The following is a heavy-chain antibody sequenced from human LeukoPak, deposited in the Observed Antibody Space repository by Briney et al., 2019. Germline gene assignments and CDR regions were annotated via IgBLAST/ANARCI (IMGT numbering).Heavy chain of an antibody. CDR1: GGSISSYY. Sequence: PSETLSLTCTVSGGSISSYYWSWIRQPAGKGLEWIGRIYTSGSTNYNPSPKSRVTMSVDTSKNQFSLKLSSVTAADTAVYYCARDRGWVYYDSSGPNDAFDIWGQGTMVTVSS. J-gene: IGHJ3*02. CDR3: ARDRGWVYYDSSGPNDAFDI. CDR2: IYTSGST. D-gene: IGHD3-22*01. V-gene: IGHV4-4*07.